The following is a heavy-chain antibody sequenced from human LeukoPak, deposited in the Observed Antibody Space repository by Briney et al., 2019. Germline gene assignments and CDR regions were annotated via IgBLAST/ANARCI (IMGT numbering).Heavy chain of an antibody. CDR2: ISSSSTSI. Sequence: PGGSLRLSCAASGFTFITYNINWVRQAPGKGLEWVSSISSSSTSIYYADSVKGRFTISRDNAKNSLYLQMNSLRAEDTAVYYCARRIGKGYYFDLWGQGTLVTVSS. CDR3: ARRIGKGYYFDL. CDR1: GFTFITYN. J-gene: IGHJ4*02. D-gene: IGHD2/OR15-2a*01. V-gene: IGHV3-21*01.